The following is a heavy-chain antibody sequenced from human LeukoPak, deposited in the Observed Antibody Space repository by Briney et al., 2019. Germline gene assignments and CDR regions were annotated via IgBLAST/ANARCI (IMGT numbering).Heavy chain of an antibody. D-gene: IGHD6-19*01. CDR1: GYSISSGYY. CDR3: ARVVQSTDSSGFYLPEYFQH. CDR2: IYHSGST. Sequence: RPSETLSLTCTVSGYSISSGYYWGWIRRPPGKGLEWIGSIYHSGSTYYNPSLKSRVTISVDTSKNQFSLKLRSVTAADTAVYYCARVVQSTDSSGFYLPEYFQHWGQGTLVTVSS. J-gene: IGHJ1*01. V-gene: IGHV4-38-2*02.